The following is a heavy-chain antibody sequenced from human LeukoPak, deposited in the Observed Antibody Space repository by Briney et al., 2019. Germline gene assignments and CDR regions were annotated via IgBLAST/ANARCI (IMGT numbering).Heavy chain of an antibody. V-gene: IGHV3-48*03. CDR3: ARGDNYGSGIFVRRNSFTSLLDN. D-gene: IGHD3-10*01. J-gene: IGHJ4*01. Sequence: GGSLRLSCAASGFTFSSYEMNWVRQAPGKGLEWVSYISSSGSTIYYADSVKGRFTISRDNAKNSLYLQMNSLRAEDTAVYYCARGDNYGSGIFVRRNSFTSLLDNWGHGTLVTVSS. CDR2: ISSSGSTI. CDR1: GFTFSSYE.